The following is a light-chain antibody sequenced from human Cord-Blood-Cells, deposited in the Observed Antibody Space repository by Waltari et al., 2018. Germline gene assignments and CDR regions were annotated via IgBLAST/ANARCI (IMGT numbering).Light chain of an antibody. CDR1: SSDVGGYNY. CDR3: SSYTSGSTRV. V-gene: IGLV2-14*03. CDR2: VVS. J-gene: IGLJ3*02. Sequence: QSALTQPGSVSGSPGQSITISCTGTSSDVGGYNYVSWYQQHPGKAPKFMIYVVSNQPSGVSNRFSGAKSGNTASLTISGLEAEDEADYYCSSYTSGSTRVFGGGTQLTVL.